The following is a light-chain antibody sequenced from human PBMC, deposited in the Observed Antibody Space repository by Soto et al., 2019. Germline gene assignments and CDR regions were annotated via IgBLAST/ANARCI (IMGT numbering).Light chain of an antibody. J-gene: IGKJ1*01. V-gene: IGKV1-9*01. CDR2: AAY. CDR1: QGISSY. Sequence: IQLTQSPSFLSSYVGDRVTITCRASQGISSYLAWYQQKPVKANELMIYAAYTLQRGVPSRFSGSGSGTDFTLTIICLQSEDFATDYCQQYYICPRTFAHGTKVDIK. CDR3: QQYYICPRT.